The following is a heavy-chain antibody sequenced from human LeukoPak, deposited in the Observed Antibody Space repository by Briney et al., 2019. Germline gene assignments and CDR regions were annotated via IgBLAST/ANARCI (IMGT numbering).Heavy chain of an antibody. CDR1: GFPVSSNY. V-gene: IGHV3-53*01. J-gene: IGHJ4*02. D-gene: IGHD1-26*01. Sequence: GGSLRLSCAASGFPVSSNYMSWVRQAPGKGLEWVSVIYRDDTTYYADSVKGRFTIFRDNSKNTLYLQMNSLRVEDTAIYFCAKYSRQLDYWGQGTLVTVSS. CDR2: IYRDDTT. CDR3: AKYSRQLDY.